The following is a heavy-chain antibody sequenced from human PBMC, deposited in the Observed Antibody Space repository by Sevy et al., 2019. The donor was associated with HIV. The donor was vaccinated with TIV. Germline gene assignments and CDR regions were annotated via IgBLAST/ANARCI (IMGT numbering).Heavy chain of an antibody. CDR2: ISYDGSNK. D-gene: IGHD2-2*01. V-gene: IGHV3-30*03. Sequence: GGSLRLSCAASGFTTGFTFSDYWMAWVRQAPGKGLEWVAVISYDGSNKYYADSVKGRFTISRDNSKNTLYLQMNSLRAEDTAVYYCARGDCSSTSCYSYYYGMDVWGQGTTVTVSS. CDR3: ARGDCSSTSCYSYYYGMDV. J-gene: IGHJ6*02. CDR1: GFTTGFTFSDYW.